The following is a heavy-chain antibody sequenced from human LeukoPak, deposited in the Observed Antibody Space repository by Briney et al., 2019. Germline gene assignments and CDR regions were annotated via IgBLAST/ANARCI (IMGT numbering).Heavy chain of an antibody. D-gene: IGHD6-13*01. J-gene: IGHJ4*02. CDR1: GYTFTGYY. Sequence: ASVKVSCKASGYTFTGYYMHWVRQAPGQGLEWMGWINPNSGGTNYAQKFQGRVTMTRDTSTSTAYMELSRLRSDDTAVYYCARVESIAAAGYFDYWGQGTLVTVSS. CDR3: ARVESIAAAGYFDY. V-gene: IGHV1-2*02. CDR2: INPNSGGT.